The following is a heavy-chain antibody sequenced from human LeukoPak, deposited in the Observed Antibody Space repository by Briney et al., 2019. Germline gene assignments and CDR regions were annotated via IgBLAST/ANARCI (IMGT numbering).Heavy chain of an antibody. J-gene: IGHJ4*02. CDR3: TRNLARTGDFDY. Sequence: ASVKVSFKSSVYSFISFDINWVRQATGQGLEWLGWMNPNSGSTGYAQNFQGRVSMTRDTSISTAYMELSNLGSEDTAVYYCTRNLARTGDFDYWGQGTLVTVSS. V-gene: IGHV1-8*01. CDR1: VYSFISFD. D-gene: IGHD5-12*01. CDR2: MNPNSGST.